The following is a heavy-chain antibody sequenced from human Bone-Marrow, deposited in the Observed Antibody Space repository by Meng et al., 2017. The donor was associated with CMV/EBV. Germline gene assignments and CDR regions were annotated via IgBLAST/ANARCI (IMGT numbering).Heavy chain of an antibody. V-gene: IGHV1-8*02. CDR3: ASGGRVGSSSIMDV. CDR2: MNPNSGNT. D-gene: IGHD1-26*01. Sequence: ASVKVSCKASGYTFTTYYMHWVRQAPGQGLEWMGWMNPNSGNTGYAQKFQGRVTMTRNTSISTAYMELSSLRSEDTAVYYCASGGRVGSSSIMDVWGQGTTVTVSS. CDR1: GYTFTTYY. J-gene: IGHJ6*02.